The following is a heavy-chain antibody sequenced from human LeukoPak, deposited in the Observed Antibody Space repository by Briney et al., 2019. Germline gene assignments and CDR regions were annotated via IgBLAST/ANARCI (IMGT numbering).Heavy chain of an antibody. V-gene: IGHV1-2*02. CDR1: GYTFTGYY. Sequence: GASVKVSCKASGYTFTGYYMHWVRQAPGQGLEWMGWINPNSGGTNYAQKFQGRVTMTRDTSISTAYMELSRLRSDDTAVYYCARPSVAAAWDWFDPWGQGTLVTVSS. D-gene: IGHD6-13*01. J-gene: IGHJ5*02. CDR3: ARPSVAAAWDWFDP. CDR2: INPNSGGT.